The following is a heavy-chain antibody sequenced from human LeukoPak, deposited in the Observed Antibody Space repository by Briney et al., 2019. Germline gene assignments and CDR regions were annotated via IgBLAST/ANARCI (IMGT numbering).Heavy chain of an antibody. V-gene: IGHV4-4*07. CDR1: GGSISSYY. CDR3: ARGSSGWYEVYFDY. D-gene: IGHD6-19*01. Sequence: PSETLSLTCTVSGGSISSYYWSWIRQPAGKGLEWIERIYTSGSTNYNPSLKSRVTMSVDTSKNQFSLKLSSVTAADTAVYYCARGSSGWYEVYFDYWGQGTLVTVSS. J-gene: IGHJ4*02. CDR2: IYTSGST.